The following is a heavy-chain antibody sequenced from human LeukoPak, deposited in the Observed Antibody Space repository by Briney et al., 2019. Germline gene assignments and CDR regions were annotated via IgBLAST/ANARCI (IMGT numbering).Heavy chain of an antibody. CDR1: GGSIMVAAYS. V-gene: IGHV4-30-2*01. CDR3: ARTINSSGWYNWFDP. D-gene: IGHD6-19*01. Sequence: SETLSLTCTVSGGSIMVAAYSWSWIRQPPGKGLEWIGYIYYSGRTYYNPSLKSRVTISLDRSKNQFSLKLSSVTAADTAVYYCARTINSSGWYNWFDPWGQGTLVTVSS. J-gene: IGHJ5*02. CDR2: IYYSGRT.